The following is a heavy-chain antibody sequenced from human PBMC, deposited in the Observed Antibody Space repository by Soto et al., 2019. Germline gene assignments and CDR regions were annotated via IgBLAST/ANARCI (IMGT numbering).Heavy chain of an antibody. CDR2: MNPNSGNT. D-gene: IGHD6-19*01. V-gene: IGHV1-8*01. CDR3: ARSIAVAGRKEYFQH. CDR1: GYTFTSYD. Sequence: ASVKVSCKASGYTFTSYDINWVRQATGQGLEWMGWMNPNSGNTGYAQKFQGRVTMTRNTSISTAYMELSSLRSEDTAVYYCARSIAVAGRKEYFQHWGQGTLVTVSS. J-gene: IGHJ1*01.